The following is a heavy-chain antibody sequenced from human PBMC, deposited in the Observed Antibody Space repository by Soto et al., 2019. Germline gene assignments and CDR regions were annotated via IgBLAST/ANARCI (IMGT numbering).Heavy chain of an antibody. J-gene: IGHJ3*01. D-gene: IGHD1-26*01. Sequence: QVQLVESGGGGVQPGRSLRLSCAASGFTFSNYAIHWVRQAPGKGLEWVALISYDGTMESYADSVKGRFTVSRDNSNNTLYLQMRSLTTEDTARYYCAKVKWERILNDAFDGWGQGTMVTVSS. CDR2: ISYDGTME. V-gene: IGHV3-30*18. CDR3: AKVKWERILNDAFDG. CDR1: GFTFSNYA.